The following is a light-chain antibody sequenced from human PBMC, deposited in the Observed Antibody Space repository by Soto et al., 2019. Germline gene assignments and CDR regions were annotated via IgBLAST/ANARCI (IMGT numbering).Light chain of an antibody. Sequence: EIVLTQSPGTLSLSPGERATLSCRASQSVSSSYLAWYQQKPGQAPRLLIYGASRRAAGIPDRFSGSGSGTDFTLTISRLEPEDFAVYYCQQYGGSTYTFGQGTKVDIK. V-gene: IGKV3-20*01. CDR2: GAS. CDR1: QSVSSSY. J-gene: IGKJ2*01. CDR3: QQYGGSTYT.